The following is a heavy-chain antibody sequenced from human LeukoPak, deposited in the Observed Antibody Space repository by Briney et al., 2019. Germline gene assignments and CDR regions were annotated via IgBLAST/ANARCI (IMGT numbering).Heavy chain of an antibody. CDR3: ARDILSYSYYMDI. Sequence: PSETLSLTCTVSGGSISSHYWSWIRQPPGNRLEWIGYIYYSGITNYNPSLKSRVTISVDTSRNQSSLKLSSVTAADTAVYYCARDILSYSYYMDIWGKGTTVTVSS. J-gene: IGHJ6*03. CDR2: IYYSGIT. V-gene: IGHV4-59*11. CDR1: GGSISSHY. D-gene: IGHD3-10*01.